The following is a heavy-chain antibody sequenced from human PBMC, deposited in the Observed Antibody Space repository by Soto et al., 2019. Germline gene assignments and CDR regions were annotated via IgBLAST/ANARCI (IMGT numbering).Heavy chain of an antibody. CDR1: GFTFSSYG. V-gene: IGHV3-30*18. J-gene: IGHJ6*02. D-gene: IGHD6-13*01. CDR3: AKDLAKAAAWYYYYGMDV. CDR2: ISYDGSNK. Sequence: GGSLRLSCAASGFTFSSYGMHWVRQAPGKGLEWVAVISYDGSNKYYADSVKGRFTISRDNSKNTLYLQMNSLRAEDTAVYYCAKDLAKAAAWYYYYGMDVWGQGTTVTVS.